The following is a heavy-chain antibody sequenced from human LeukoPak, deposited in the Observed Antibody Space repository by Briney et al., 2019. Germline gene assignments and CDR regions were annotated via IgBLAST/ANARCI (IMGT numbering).Heavy chain of an antibody. D-gene: IGHD6-13*01. Sequence: ASVKVSCKASAYTFTNYAMNWVRQAPGQGLEWMGWINTNTGNPTYAQGFTGRFVFSLDTSVSTAYLQISSLKAEDTAVYYCARGYSSSWYWFDPWGQGTLVTVSS. CDR2: INTNTGNP. CDR1: AYTFTNYA. CDR3: ARGYSSSWYWFDP. J-gene: IGHJ5*02. V-gene: IGHV7-4-1*02.